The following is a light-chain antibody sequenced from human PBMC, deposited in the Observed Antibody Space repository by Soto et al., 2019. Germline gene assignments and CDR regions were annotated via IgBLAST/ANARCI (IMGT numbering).Light chain of an antibody. CDR3: QQRSNWPGLT. V-gene: IGKV3-11*01. CDR1: QSVSSY. Sequence: EIVLTQSPATLSLSPGERAILSCRASQSVSSYLAWYQQKLGQAPRLLISDASNRATGIPARFSGSGSGTDFTLTISSLEPEDFAVYDCQQRSNWPGLTFGGGTKVEIK. J-gene: IGKJ4*01. CDR2: DAS.